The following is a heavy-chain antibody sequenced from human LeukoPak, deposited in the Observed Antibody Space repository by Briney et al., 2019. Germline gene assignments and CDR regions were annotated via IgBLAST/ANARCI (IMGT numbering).Heavy chain of an antibody. CDR1: GFSFSSYW. CDR3: ARDQSILYSSGLVHADAFDI. Sequence: GGSLRLSCEASGFSFSSYWMTWVRQPPGKGPEWVANIKQDESERYSVDSVKGRFTIPRDNAKNSLYLQMNSLRAEDTAVYYCARDQSILYSSGLVHADAFDIWGQGTMVTVSS. J-gene: IGHJ3*02. D-gene: IGHD6-19*01. V-gene: IGHV3-7*01. CDR2: IKQDESER.